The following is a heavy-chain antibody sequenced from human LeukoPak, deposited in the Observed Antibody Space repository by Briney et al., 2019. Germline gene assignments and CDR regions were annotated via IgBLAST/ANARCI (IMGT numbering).Heavy chain of an antibody. CDR1: GGSISSYY. CDR3: ARLVRTRDDSRLWFGEPRRQNWFDP. Sequence: SETLSLTCTVSGGSISSYYRSWIRQPPGKGLEWIGYIYYSGSTNYNPSLKSRVTISVDTSKNQFSLKLSSVTAADTAVYYCARLVRTRDDSRLWFGEPRRQNWFDPWGQGTLVTVSS. V-gene: IGHV4-59*01. J-gene: IGHJ5*02. D-gene: IGHD3-10*01. CDR2: IYYSGST.